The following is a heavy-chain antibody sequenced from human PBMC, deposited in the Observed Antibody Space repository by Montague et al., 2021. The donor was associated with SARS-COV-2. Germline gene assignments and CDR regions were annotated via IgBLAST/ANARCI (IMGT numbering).Heavy chain of an antibody. J-gene: IGHJ4*02. CDR3: ARDVGWYSSSWFDY. D-gene: IGHD6-13*01. CDR2: IYYSGST. CDR1: GGSISSGGYY. Sequence: TRSLTCTVSGGSISSGGYYWSWIRQHPGKGLEWIGYIYYSGSTYYNPSLKSQVTISVDTSKNQFSLKLSSVTAADTAVYYCARDVGWYSSSWFDYWGQGTLVTVSS. V-gene: IGHV4-31*01.